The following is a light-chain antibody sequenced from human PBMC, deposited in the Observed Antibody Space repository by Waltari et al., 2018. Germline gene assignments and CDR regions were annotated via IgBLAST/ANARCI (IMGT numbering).Light chain of an antibody. CDR2: DAS. CDR3: QQYDNLPLT. CDR1: QDINNY. Sequence: DIQMTQSPSSLSASVGDRVTIPCQARQDINNYLNWYQQKPGKAPKLLIYDASNLETGVPSRFSGSGSGTDFTFTISSLQPEDIATYYCQQYDNLPLTFGGGTKVEIK. J-gene: IGKJ4*01. V-gene: IGKV1-33*01.